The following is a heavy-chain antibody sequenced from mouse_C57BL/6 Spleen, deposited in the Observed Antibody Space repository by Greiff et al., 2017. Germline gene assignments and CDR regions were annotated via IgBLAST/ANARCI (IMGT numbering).Heavy chain of an antibody. CDR1: GYTFTSYW. CDR3: TRYWKSDYDGYYGYAMDY. Sequence: VQLKQSGTVLARPGASVKMSCKTSGYTFTSYWMHWVQQRPGQGLEWIGAIYPGNSDTSYNQKFKGKGKLTAVTSASTAYMELSSLTNEDSSVYYCTRYWKSDYDGYYGYAMDYWGQGTSVTGSS. J-gene: IGHJ4*01. D-gene: IGHD2-3*01. V-gene: IGHV1-5*01. CDR2: IYPGNSDT.